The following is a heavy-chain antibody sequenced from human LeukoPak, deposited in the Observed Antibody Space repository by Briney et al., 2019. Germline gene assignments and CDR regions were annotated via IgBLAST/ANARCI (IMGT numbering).Heavy chain of an antibody. J-gene: IGHJ4*02. D-gene: IGHD1-26*01. V-gene: IGHV3-23*01. CDR1: GFTFSSYA. CDR2: ISNSSDRT. CDR3: AKDFVPRGGSYFPGFDY. Sequence: GSLRLSCAASGFTFSSYAMNWVRQAPGKGLEWVSTISNSSDRTYYADSVKSRFTISRDNSKNTLYLQMNRLRTEDTAVYYCAKDFVPRGGSYFPGFDYWGQGTLVIVSS.